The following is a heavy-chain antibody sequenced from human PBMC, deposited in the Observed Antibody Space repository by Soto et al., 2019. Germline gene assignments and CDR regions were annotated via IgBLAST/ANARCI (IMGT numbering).Heavy chain of an antibody. V-gene: IGHV4-30-2*01. D-gene: IGHD4-17*01. Sequence: TLSLTCAVSGGSISSGGYSWSRIRQPPGKGLEWIGYIYHSGSTYYNPSLKSRVTISVDRSKNQVSLKLSSVTAADTAVYYCVSGYGDPGGYYFVDWGQGTLVNVSS. CDR2: IYHSGST. CDR3: VSGYGDPGGYYFVD. CDR1: GGSISSGGYS. J-gene: IGHJ4*02.